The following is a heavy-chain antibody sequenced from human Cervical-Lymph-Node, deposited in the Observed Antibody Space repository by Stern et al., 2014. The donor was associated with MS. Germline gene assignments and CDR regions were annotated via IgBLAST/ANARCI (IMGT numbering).Heavy chain of an antibody. J-gene: IGHJ4*02. CDR2: ISYDADVK. Sequence: QVQLVESGGGVVQPGTSLRLSCAVSGFTFSNYGMHWVRQAPGQGLEWVAGISYDADVKFYADSVKGRFTISRDTPKNTMYLQLNSLKVEDTAVYFCAKKSVGTTGTTTAFDYWGQGTLVTVSS. CDR1: GFTFSNYG. CDR3: AKKSVGTTGTTTAFDY. D-gene: IGHD1-1*01. V-gene: IGHV3-30*18.